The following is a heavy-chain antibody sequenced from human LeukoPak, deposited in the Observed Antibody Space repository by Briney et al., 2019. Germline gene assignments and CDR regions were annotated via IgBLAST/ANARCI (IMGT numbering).Heavy chain of an antibody. CDR1: GYTLTSYD. Sequence: GASVRVSFTASGYTLTSYDINWVRQATGQGLEWMGWMSPNSGNTGYAQKFQGRVTMARDTSISTAYMELNSLRSEDTAVYYCTSGPPEWGFDLWGRGTLVTVSS. D-gene: IGHD1-14*01. V-gene: IGHV1-8*01. CDR2: MSPNSGNT. CDR3: TSGPPEWGFDL. J-gene: IGHJ2*01.